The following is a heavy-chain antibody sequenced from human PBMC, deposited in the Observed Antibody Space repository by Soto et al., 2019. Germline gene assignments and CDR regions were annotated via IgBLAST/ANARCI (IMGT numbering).Heavy chain of an antibody. J-gene: IGHJ5*02. V-gene: IGHV4-39*01. Sequence: SLTCTVPGVSLGRSSYYWGWIRQSPGKGLEWIGNIYYSGSTYLNRSLNIRVTISVDTPQNKFSLKLSSVTAADTAVYYCARHFPLRVVRSTYFDAWGQGTLVTVSS. CDR3: ARHFPLRVVRSTYFDA. D-gene: IGHD3-3*01. CDR1: GVSLGRSSYY. CDR2: IYYSGST.